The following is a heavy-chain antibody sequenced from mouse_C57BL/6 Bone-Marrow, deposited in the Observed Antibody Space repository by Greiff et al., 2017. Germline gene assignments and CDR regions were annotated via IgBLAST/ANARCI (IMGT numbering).Heavy chain of an antibody. CDR2: IWSGGST. D-gene: IGHD2-3*01. V-gene: IGHV2-2*01. CDR3: ARPMTLSY. CDR1: GFSLTSYG. Sequence: QVQLKQSGPGLVQPSPSLSITCTVSGFSLTSYGVHWVRQSPGKGLEWLGVIWSGGSTDYNAAFISRLSISKDNSKSQVFFKMNSLQADDTAIYYCARPMTLSYWGQGTLVTVSA. J-gene: IGHJ3*01.